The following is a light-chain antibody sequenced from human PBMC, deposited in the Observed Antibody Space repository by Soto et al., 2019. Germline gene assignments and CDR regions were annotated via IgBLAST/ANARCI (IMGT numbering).Light chain of an antibody. V-gene: IGKV1-5*03. J-gene: IGKJ1*01. Sequence: DIQMTQSPSTLSGSVGDRVTINCRASQTISSLLAWYQQKPGKAPKLLIYKASTLKRGVPSRFSGSGSGTEFTLTISSLQPDDFATYYGQHYNSYSEAFGQGTKVELK. CDR1: QTISSL. CDR2: KAS. CDR3: QHYNSYSEA.